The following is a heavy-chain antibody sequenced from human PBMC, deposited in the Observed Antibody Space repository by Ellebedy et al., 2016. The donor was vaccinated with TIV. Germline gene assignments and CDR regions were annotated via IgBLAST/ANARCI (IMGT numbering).Heavy chain of an antibody. V-gene: IGHV7-4-1*02. CDR3: VRDRRGAGPSQFGVDF. CDR2: INTDTGNP. J-gene: IGHJ4*02. CDR1: GYAFSGYD. D-gene: IGHD3-10*01. Sequence: AASVKVSCKASGYAFSGYDMNWVRHAPGQGLEWLGWINTDTGNPTYAQDFTGPFVFSLDTSVSTAYLEISSLKAEDTAMYFCVRDRRGAGPSQFGVDFWGQGTLVTVSS.